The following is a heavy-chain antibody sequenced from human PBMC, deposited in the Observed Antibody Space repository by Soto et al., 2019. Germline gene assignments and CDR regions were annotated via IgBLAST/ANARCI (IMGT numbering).Heavy chain of an antibody. CDR2: IYSGGSA. Sequence: PGGSLRLSCAASGFTVSSNYMSWVRQAPGKGLEWVSVIYSGGSAYYADSVKGRFTISRDNSKNTLYLQMNSLRAEDTAVYYCARDSPPYLTDRGRVYWGQGTLVTVSS. J-gene: IGHJ4*02. V-gene: IGHV3-66*01. CDR3: ARDSPPYLTDRGRVY. CDR1: GFTVSSNY. D-gene: IGHD3-10*01.